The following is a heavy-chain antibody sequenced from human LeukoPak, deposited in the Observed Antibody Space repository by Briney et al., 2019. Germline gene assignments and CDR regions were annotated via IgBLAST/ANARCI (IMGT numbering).Heavy chain of an antibody. CDR1: GFTFTTSW. V-gene: IGHV3-7*01. CDR2: TTPNASET. J-gene: IGHJ4*02. CDR3: ARDRAFKAFDY. Sequence: GGCLRLSCSASGFTFTTSWMNWVRQAPGKGLEWLASTTPNASETYYVDSVRGRFTISRDDDKNSVYLQMKSLRAEDTAVYFCARDRAFKAFDYWGQGNLVSVSS.